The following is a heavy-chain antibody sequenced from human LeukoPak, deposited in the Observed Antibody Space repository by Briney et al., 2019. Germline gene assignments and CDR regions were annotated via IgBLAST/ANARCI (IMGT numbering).Heavy chain of an antibody. CDR3: AKRSNPYGDYRSNWFDP. CDR2: ISSSSSTI. CDR1: GFTFSSYS. V-gene: IGHV3-48*01. J-gene: IGHJ5*02. Sequence: GGSLRLSCAASGFTFSSYSMNWVRQAPGEGLEWVSYISSSSSTIYYADSVKGRFTISRDNSKNTLYLQMNSLRAEDTAVYYCAKRSNPYGDYRSNWFDPWGQGTLVTVSS. D-gene: IGHD4-17*01.